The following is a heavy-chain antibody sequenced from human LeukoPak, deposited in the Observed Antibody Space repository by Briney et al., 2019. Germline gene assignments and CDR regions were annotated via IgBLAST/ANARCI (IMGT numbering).Heavy chain of an antibody. CDR1: GFTFSSYS. J-gene: IGHJ4*02. Sequence: GGSLRLSCAASGFTFSSYSMNWVRQAPGKGLEWVSYISSSSSTIYYADSVKGRFTISRDNAKNSLYLQMNSLRAEDTAVYYCARYSSSWGLRGRDFDYWGQGTLVTVSS. CDR3: ARYSSSWGLRGRDFDY. CDR2: ISSSSSTI. V-gene: IGHV3-48*04. D-gene: IGHD6-13*01.